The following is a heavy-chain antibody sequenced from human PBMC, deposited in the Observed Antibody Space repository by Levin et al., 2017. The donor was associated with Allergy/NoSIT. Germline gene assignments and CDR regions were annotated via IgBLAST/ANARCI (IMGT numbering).Heavy chain of an antibody. CDR2: IDWDDDK. Sequence: SGPTLVKPTQTLTLTCTFSGFSLSTSGMCVSWIRQPPGKALEWLARIDWDDDKYYSTSLKTRLTISKDTSKNQVVLTMTNMDPVDTATYYCARIIVGWDILTGYYGGLFDYWGQGTLVTVSS. V-gene: IGHV2-70*11. CDR3: ARIIVGWDILTGYYGGLFDY. D-gene: IGHD3-9*01. J-gene: IGHJ4*02. CDR1: GFSLSTSGMC.